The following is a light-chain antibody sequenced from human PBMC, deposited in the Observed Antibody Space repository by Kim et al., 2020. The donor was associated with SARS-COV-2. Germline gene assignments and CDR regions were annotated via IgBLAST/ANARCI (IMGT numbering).Light chain of an antibody. CDR2: GTS. CDR1: QSVSSSY. V-gene: IGKV3-20*01. CDR3: QQYGSSPRT. Sequence: YPGERAAPSCRTSQSVSSSYFAWYQQKPGQAPRLLIYGTSTRATGIPDRFSGSGSGTDFTLTISRLEPEDFAVYYCQQYGSSPRTFGHGTKVEIK. J-gene: IGKJ1*01.